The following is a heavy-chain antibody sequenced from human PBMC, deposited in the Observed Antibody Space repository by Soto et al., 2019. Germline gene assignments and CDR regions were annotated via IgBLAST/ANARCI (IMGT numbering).Heavy chain of an antibody. CDR2: ISDDGSNE. CDR1: GFTFSSYG. J-gene: IGHJ6*02. V-gene: IGHV3-30*18. Sequence: QVQLVESGGGVVQPGRSLRLSCAASGFTFSSYGMHWVRQAPGKGLEWVAVISDDGSNEYYADSVKGRFTISRDNSKNTLYLKMNSPRAEDTAVYYCAKDLGQWLGYYYYGMDVWGQGTTVTVSS. D-gene: IGHD6-19*01. CDR3: AKDLGQWLGYYYYGMDV.